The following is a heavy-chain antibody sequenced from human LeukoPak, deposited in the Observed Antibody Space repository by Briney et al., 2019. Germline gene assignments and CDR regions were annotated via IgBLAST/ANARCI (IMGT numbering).Heavy chain of an antibody. V-gene: IGHV4-34*01. CDR3: ARQSDTIFGVVIYFDY. Sequence: PSETLPLTCAVYGGSFSGYYWSWIRQPPGKGLEWIGEINHSGSTNYNPSLKSRVTISVDTSKNQFSLKLSSVTAADTAVYYCARQSDTIFGVVIYFDYWGQGTLVTVSS. D-gene: IGHD3-3*01. CDR1: GGSFSGYY. CDR2: INHSGST. J-gene: IGHJ4*02.